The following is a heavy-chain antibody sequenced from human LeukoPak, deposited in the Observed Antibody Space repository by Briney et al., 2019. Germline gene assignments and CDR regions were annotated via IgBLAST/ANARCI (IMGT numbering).Heavy chain of an antibody. V-gene: IGHV3-13*01. J-gene: IGHJ4*02. D-gene: IGHD3-16*01. CDR2: INFGGET. CDR1: GITFSNYD. Sequence: GGSLRLSCAASGITFSNYDMHWVRQAAGKGLEWVSVINFGGETSYSGSVKGRFTISRDNAKTSVYLQMNSLRVEDTAVYNCAREIRGKGFDYWGQGTLVTVSS. CDR3: AREIRGKGFDY.